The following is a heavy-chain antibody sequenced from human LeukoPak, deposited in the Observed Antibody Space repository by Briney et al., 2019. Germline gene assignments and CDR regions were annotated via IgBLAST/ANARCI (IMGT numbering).Heavy chain of an antibody. J-gene: IGHJ3*02. V-gene: IGHV3-23*01. CDR2: ISGSGGST. D-gene: IGHD3-3*01. CDR3: ARVGSQYYDFWSGYSYDAFDI. CDR1: GFTFSSYA. Sequence: GGSLRLSCAASGFTFSSYAMSWVRQAPGKGLEWVSAISGSGGSTYYADSVKGRFTISRDNSKNTLYLQMNSLRAEDTAVYYCARVGSQYYDFWSGYSYDAFDIWGQGTMVTVSS.